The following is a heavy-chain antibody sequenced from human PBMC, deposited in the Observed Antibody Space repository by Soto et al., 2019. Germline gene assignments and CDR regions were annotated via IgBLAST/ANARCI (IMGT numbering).Heavy chain of an antibody. D-gene: IGHD2-21*02. Sequence: QVQLVQSGAEVKKPGSSVKVSCKASGGTFSSYAISWVRQAPGQGLEWMGGIIPIFGTANYAQKFQGRVTITADKSTSTAYMELSSLRSEDTAVYYCARGGYCGGDCYSRDFDYWGQGTLVTVSS. J-gene: IGHJ4*02. CDR3: ARGGYCGGDCYSRDFDY. V-gene: IGHV1-69*06. CDR2: IIPIFGTA. CDR1: GGTFSSYA.